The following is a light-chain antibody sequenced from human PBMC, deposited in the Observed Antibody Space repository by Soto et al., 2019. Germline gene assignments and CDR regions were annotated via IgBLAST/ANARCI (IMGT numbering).Light chain of an antibody. CDR2: GVT. CDR3: SSYTSGSSHYV. V-gene: IGLV2-14*01. CDR1: SSHVGAYYS. Sequence: QSVLTQPAPVSGSPGQSITIPCTATSSHVGAYYSVSWYQHHPGKTPKLIIYGVTNRPSGVSNRFSGAKSGNTASLTISGLQAEDEADYRCSSYTSGSSHYVFGTGTKVTVL. J-gene: IGLJ1*01.